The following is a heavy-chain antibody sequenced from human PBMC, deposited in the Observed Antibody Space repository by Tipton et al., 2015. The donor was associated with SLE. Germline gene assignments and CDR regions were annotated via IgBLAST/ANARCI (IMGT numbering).Heavy chain of an antibody. CDR2: INRSGST. CDR1: GGSFSGYY. V-gene: IGHV4-34*01. CDR3: ARVAVTTGYFDY. Sequence: TLSLTCAVSGGSFSGYYWSWIRQPPGKGLEWIGEINRSGSTNYNPSLKSRVTISVDTSKNQFSLKLSSVTAADTAVYYCARVAVTTGYFDYWGQGTLVTVSS. D-gene: IGHD4-17*01. J-gene: IGHJ4*02.